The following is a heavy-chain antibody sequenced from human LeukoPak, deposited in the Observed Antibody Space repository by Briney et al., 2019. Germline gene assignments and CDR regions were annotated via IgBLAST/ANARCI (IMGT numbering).Heavy chain of an antibody. CDR2: ISSSSSYI. V-gene: IGHV3-21*01. J-gene: IGHJ3*02. D-gene: IGHD3-16*02. Sequence: GGTLRLSCAASEFTFSIYGMNWVRQAPGKGLEWVSSISSSSSYIYYADSVKGRFTISRDNSKNTLYLQMNSLRAEDTAVYYCARWPSRGRQIIGDAFDIWGQGTMVTVSS. CDR3: ARWPSRGRQIIGDAFDI. CDR1: EFTFSIYG.